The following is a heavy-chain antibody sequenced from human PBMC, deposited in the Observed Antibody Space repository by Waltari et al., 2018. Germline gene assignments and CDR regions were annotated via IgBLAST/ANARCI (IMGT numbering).Heavy chain of an antibody. D-gene: IGHD2-15*01. V-gene: IGHV4-59*02. Sequence: QVQLQESGPGLVKPSETLSLTCTVSGGSVSTYYWSWIRQPPGKGLEWIGYIYYSGSANYNPSLKSRLTISLDTSKNQFSLKLSSVTAADTAVYYCARGQYCSGGSCYPYYYYGMDVWGQGTTVTVSS. J-gene: IGHJ6*02. CDR2: IYYSGSA. CDR3: ARGQYCSGGSCYPYYYYGMDV. CDR1: GGSVSTYY.